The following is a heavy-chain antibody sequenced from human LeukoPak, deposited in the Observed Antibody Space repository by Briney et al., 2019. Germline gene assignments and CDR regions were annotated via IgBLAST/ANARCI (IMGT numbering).Heavy chain of an antibody. CDR1: GGSISSYY. Sequence: SETLSLTCTVSGGSISSYYWSWIRQPPGKGLEWIGYIYYSGSTNYNPSLKSRVTISVDTSKNQFSLKLSSVTAADTAVYYCARRNYYDSSDDAFDIWGQGIMVTVSS. CDR3: ARRNYYDSSDDAFDI. CDR2: IYYSGST. D-gene: IGHD3-22*01. V-gene: IGHV4-59*08. J-gene: IGHJ3*02.